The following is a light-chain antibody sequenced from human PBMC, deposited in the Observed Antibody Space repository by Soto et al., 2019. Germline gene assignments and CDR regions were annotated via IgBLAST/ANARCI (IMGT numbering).Light chain of an antibody. V-gene: IGKV1-9*01. Sequence: DIQLTQSPSFLSASVEDRVTISCRASYDISSSLAWYQQEPGKPPKLLLYDSSTLQTRVPSRFTGSGSGRKFTLTISGLQFGDFATYFCQQLSHYPYTFGQGTKLEI. J-gene: IGKJ2*01. CDR3: QQLSHYPYT. CDR2: DSS. CDR1: YDISSS.